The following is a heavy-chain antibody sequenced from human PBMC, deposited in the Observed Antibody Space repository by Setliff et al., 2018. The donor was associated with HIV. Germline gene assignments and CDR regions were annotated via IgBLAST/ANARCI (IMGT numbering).Heavy chain of an antibody. CDR1: GGSFSSYY. CDR2: INHSGSA. J-gene: IGHJ4*02. CDR3: ARGQRKLDDFYRGYYFDY. V-gene: IGHV4-34*01. D-gene: IGHD6-25*01. Sequence: SETLSLTCAVYGGSFSSYYWHWIRQPPGKGLEWIGEINHSGSANYNSSLKSRVTISVDTSNNQVSLKLNSVTAADTAVYYCARGQRKLDDFYRGYYFDYWGQGTLGTVSS.